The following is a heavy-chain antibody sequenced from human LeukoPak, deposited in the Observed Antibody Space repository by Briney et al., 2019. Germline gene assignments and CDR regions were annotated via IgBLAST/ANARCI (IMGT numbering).Heavy chain of an antibody. CDR2: IYYTGST. Sequence: SETLSLTCTVSGDSISSANYFWAWIRQPPGKGLEWIGTIYYTGSTYYNPSLESRLTMSVATSKNQFSLKLTSVTAADTAVYYCARELNHYDSSGLDIWGQGTMVTVSS. V-gene: IGHV4-39*02. CDR3: ARELNHYDSSGLDI. J-gene: IGHJ3*02. CDR1: GDSISSANYF. D-gene: IGHD3-22*01.